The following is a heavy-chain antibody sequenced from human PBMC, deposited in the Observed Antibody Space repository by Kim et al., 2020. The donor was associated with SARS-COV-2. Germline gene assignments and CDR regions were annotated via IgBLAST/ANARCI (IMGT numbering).Heavy chain of an antibody. J-gene: IGHJ4*02. D-gene: IGHD3-10*01. CDR1: GYSFTSYW. CDR3: ARQVGREYYYGSGSYGDFDY. Sequence: GESLKISCKGSGYSFTSYWIGWVRQMPGKGLEWMGIIYPGDSDTRYSPSFQGQVTISADKSISTAYLQWSSLKASDTAMYYCARQVGREYYYGSGSYGDFDYWGQGTLVTVSS. CDR2: IYPGDSDT. V-gene: IGHV5-51*01.